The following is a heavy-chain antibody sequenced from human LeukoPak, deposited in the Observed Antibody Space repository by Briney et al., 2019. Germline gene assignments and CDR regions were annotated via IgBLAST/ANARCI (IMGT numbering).Heavy chain of an antibody. Sequence: PGGSLRLSCAASGFTFSDYYMSWIRQAPGKGLEWVSYISSSGSTIYYADSVKGRFTISRDNAKNSLYLQMNSLRAEDTAVYYCARALDSPTYYYYYMDVWGKGTTVTVSS. CDR3: ARALDSPTYYYYYMDV. CDR2: ISSSGSTI. CDR1: GFTFSDYY. J-gene: IGHJ6*03. V-gene: IGHV3-11*04. D-gene: IGHD3/OR15-3a*01.